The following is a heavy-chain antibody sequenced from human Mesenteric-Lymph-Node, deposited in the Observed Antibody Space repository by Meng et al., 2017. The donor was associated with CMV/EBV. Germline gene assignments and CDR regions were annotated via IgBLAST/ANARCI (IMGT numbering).Heavy chain of an antibody. J-gene: IGHJ4*02. D-gene: IGHD4-23*01. CDR3: ARHQRWLKSEGGFNY. V-gene: IGHV4-34*01. CDR2: INHSGST. Sequence: QGQLQQVGAGLLKPSETLSLTCAVYGGSFSGYYWSWIRQPSGKGLEWIGEINHSGSTNYNPSLKSRVTISVDTSKNQFSLKLSSVTAADTAVYYCARHQRWLKSEGGFNYWGQGTLVTVSS. CDR1: GGSFSGYY.